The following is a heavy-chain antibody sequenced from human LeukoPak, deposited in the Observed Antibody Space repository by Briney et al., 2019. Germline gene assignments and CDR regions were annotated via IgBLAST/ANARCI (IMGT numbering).Heavy chain of an antibody. CDR3: ANEVRPNDY. D-gene: IGHD1-1*01. Sequence: GGSLRLSCAASGFSFSSHAMCWVRQAPGKGLEWVSSIDISGGSTHYADSVQGRFTISRDNSKNTLYLQMNGLRAEDTALYYCANEVRPNDYWGQGTLVTVSS. CDR1: GFSFSSHA. V-gene: IGHV3-23*01. CDR2: IDISGGST. J-gene: IGHJ4*02.